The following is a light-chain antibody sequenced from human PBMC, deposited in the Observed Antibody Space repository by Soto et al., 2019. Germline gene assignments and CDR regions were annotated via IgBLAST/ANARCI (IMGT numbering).Light chain of an antibody. Sequence: DIQMTQSPSSLSASVGDSVTISCRASQSISRYLNWYQQKPGKAPKLLIYDASSLESGVPSRFSGSGSGTDFTLTISSLQPEDFATYYCQQSYSTPFTFGGGTKVDI. CDR3: QQSYSTPFT. CDR1: QSISRY. J-gene: IGKJ4*01. V-gene: IGKV1-39*01. CDR2: DAS.